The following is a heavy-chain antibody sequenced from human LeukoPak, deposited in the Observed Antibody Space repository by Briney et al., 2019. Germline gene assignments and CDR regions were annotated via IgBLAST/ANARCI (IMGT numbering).Heavy chain of an antibody. CDR3: ARVRDGYKPPKLSSYYYMDV. V-gene: IGHV3-74*01. J-gene: IGHJ6*03. CDR1: GFTFSSYW. Sequence: GGSLRLSCAASGFTFSSYWMHWVRQAPGKGLVWVSRINSDGSSTSYADSVKGRFTISRDNAKNTLYLQMSSLRAEDTAVYYCARVRDGYKPPKLSSYYYMDVWGKGTTVTISS. D-gene: IGHD5-24*01. CDR2: INSDGSST.